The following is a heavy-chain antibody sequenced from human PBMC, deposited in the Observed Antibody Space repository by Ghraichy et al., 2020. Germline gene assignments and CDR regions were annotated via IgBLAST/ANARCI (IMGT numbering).Heavy chain of an antibody. J-gene: IGHJ4*02. CDR2: TYYRSKWYA. D-gene: IGHD3-22*01. V-gene: IGHV6-1*01. CDR1: GDSVSSNSAA. CDR3: ARDRYVSSGYFEGFDY. Sequence: SQTLSLTCAISGDSVSSNSAAWNWIRQSPSRGLEWLGRTYYRSKWYADYAPSVKSRITINPDTSKNQFSLQLNSVTPEDTAVYYCARDRYVSSGYFEGFDYWGQGTLVTVSS.